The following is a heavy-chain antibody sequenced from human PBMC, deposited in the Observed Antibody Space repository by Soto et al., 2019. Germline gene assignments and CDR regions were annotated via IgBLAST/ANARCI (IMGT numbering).Heavy chain of an antibody. CDR2: IYYSGST. V-gene: IGHV4-39*01. Sequence: QLQLQESGPGLVTPSETLSLTCTVSGGSISSSSYYWGWIRQPPGKVLEWIGSIYYSGSTYYNPSLKSQVTISVDTAKQQFSLELRSVTAADTAVYYCARRRLVATIVYFDYWGQGTQVTVSS. CDR3: ARRRLVATIVYFDY. CDR1: GGSISSSSYY. D-gene: IGHD5-12*01. J-gene: IGHJ4*02.